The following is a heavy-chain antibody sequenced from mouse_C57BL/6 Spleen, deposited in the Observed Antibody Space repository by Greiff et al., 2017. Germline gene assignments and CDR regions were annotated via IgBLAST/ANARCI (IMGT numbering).Heavy chain of an antibody. J-gene: IGHJ2*01. D-gene: IGHD1-1*02. CDR2: MYPGSGST. CDR1: GYTFTSYW. Sequence: QVQLQQPGAELVKPGDSVKMSCKASGYTFTSYWLTWVKQRPGQGLAWIGEMYPGSGSTNYNEKFKIKAHLTVDPSSSTAYMQLSSLTSEDSAVYYFARADYSYYFDYWGQGTTLTVSS. CDR3: ARADYSYYFDY. V-gene: IGHV1-55*01.